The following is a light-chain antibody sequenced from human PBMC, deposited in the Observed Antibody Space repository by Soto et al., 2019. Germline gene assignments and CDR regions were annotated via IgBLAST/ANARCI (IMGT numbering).Light chain of an antibody. J-gene: IGKJ4*01. CDR2: KAS. V-gene: IGKV1-5*03. Sequence: IQIPHSPSTLSGSVGDRVTITCRASQTISSWLAWYQQKPGKAPKLLIYKASTLKSGVPSRFSGSGSGTEFTLTISSLQPDDFATYYCQQYNSYSPLTFGGGTKVDI. CDR3: QQYNSYSPLT. CDR1: QTISSW.